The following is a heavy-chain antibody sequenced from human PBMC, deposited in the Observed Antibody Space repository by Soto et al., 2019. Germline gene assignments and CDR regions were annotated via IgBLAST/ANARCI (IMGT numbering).Heavy chain of an antibody. V-gene: IGHV3-74*01. CDR3: ARGASGRDDLDV. CDR1: GFTFSSHW. Sequence: EVQLVESGGVLVQPGGSLRLSCAASGFTFSSHWMHWVRQAPGKGLVWVSRINSDGSRINYADSVKGRLTISRDNAKNTEKQRVSSLRAEDSAGYIWARGASGRDDLDVWGQGTKVNVSS. J-gene: IGHJ6*02. CDR2: INSDGSRI. D-gene: IGHD1-1*01.